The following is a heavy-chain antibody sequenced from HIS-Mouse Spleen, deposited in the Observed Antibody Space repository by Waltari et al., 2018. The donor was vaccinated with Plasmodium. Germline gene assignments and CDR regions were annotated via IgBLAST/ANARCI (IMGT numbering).Heavy chain of an antibody. CDR1: GGPISRYY. Sequence: QVQLQESGPGLVKPSETLSLTCTVPGGPISRYYWRWIRQPPGKGLEWIGYIYYSGSTNYNPSLKGRVTISVDTSKNQFSLKLSSVTAADTAVYYCARVGRRIWGAFDIWGQGTMVTVSS. V-gene: IGHV4-59*01. D-gene: IGHD3-16*01. J-gene: IGHJ3*02. CDR3: ARVGRRIWGAFDI. CDR2: IYYSGST.